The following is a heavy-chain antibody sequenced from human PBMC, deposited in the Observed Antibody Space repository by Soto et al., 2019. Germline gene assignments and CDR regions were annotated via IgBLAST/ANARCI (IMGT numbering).Heavy chain of an antibody. CDR3: ARPPYSAYNRHFDY. D-gene: IGHD4-4*01. CDR2: INTTSGHI. CDR1: GFIFSHYY. V-gene: IGHV3-11*06. Sequence: QVQMVESGGGLVKPGGPLRLSCAASGFIFSHYYMGWIRQAPGKGLEWVSYINTTSGHINYADSVKGRFTISRDNARNSLYLQMNSLTADDTAMYYCARPPYSAYNRHFDYWGQGTLVTVSS. J-gene: IGHJ4*02.